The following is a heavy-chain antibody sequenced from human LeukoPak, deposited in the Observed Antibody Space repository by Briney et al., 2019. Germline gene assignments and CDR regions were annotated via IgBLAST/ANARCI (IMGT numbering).Heavy chain of an antibody. Sequence: SETLSLTCTVSGGSISSYFSISTSYWSWIRQPPGKGLEWIGYIYHRETTNYNPSLKSRVTMSMDTSKNQFSLKLSSVTAAVTAVYYCARAYSGYPDHYFDYWGQGTLVTVSS. V-gene: IGHV4-61*01. CDR3: ARAYSGYPDHYFDY. CDR1: GGSISSYFSISTSY. J-gene: IGHJ4*02. D-gene: IGHD5-12*01. CDR2: IYHRETT.